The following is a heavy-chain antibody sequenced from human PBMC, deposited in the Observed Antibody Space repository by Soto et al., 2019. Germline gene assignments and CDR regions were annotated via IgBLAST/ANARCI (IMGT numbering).Heavy chain of an antibody. CDR1: GGSIISYY. J-gene: IGHJ6*02. D-gene: IGHD3-3*01. Sequence: SETLSLTCTVPGGSIISYYWSWIRQPPWKRLEWIGYIYYSGSTNYNPSLKSRVTISVDTSKNQFSLKLSSVTAADTAVYYCARVEPFFFWSSYIRPFYYCMDVWGQGTTVTVS. CDR3: ARVEPFFFWSSYIRPFYYCMDV. CDR2: IYYSGST. V-gene: IGHV4-59*01.